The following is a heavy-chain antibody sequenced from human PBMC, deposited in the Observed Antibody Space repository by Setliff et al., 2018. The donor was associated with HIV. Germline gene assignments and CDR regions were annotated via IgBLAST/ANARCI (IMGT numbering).Heavy chain of an antibody. Sequence: SVKVSCKASGGTFSCHAINWVRQAPGQGLEWMGGIIPIVDKTNYAQKFQGRVAITADKSTITAYMELSSLRSEDTAVYYCAREPDYGIRDAFDIWGQGTMVTVSS. D-gene: IGHD4-17*01. J-gene: IGHJ3*02. V-gene: IGHV1-69*10. CDR2: IIPIVDKT. CDR1: GGTFSCHA. CDR3: AREPDYGIRDAFDI.